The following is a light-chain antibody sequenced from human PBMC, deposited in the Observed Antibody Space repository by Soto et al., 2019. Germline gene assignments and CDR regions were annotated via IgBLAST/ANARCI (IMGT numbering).Light chain of an antibody. CDR3: NSYTSTGGLV. CDR1: STDVGGHDY. Sequence: SALTQPASVSGSPGQSITISCTGTSTDVGGHDYVSWYQQHPGRAPKLMIFEVNYRPSGVSDRFSGSKSGNTASLTISRRQAEDEADYYCNSYTSTGGLVFGGGTKVTVL. J-gene: IGLJ3*02. V-gene: IGLV2-14*03. CDR2: EVN.